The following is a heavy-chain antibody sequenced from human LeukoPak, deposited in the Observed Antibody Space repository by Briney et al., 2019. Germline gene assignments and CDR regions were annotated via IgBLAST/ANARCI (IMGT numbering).Heavy chain of an antibody. J-gene: IGHJ4*02. CDR3: AKGSQKIDC. CDR1: GFTFSSYA. CDR2: ISGKGVST. Sequence: TEGSLRLSCATSGFTFSSYAMSWVRQAPGKGLEWVSAISGKGVSTYYADSVKGRFTISRDNSKNTMYLQMNSLRAEDTAVFYCAKGSQKIDCWGQGTLVTVSS. V-gene: IGHV3-23*01.